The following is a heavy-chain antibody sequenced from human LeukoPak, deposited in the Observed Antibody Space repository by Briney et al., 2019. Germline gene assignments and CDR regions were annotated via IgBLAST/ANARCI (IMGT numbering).Heavy chain of an antibody. Sequence: GRCLTLACAPAAFTVSDDGFHSVRQAPGNWPECQAVIWYDGRNKYYAGSVNGRFTISTDSSRDTVDLQMNSVTTERPAVNYFAGDNVQGGMSYWGQGTQVTVSS. CDR1: AFTVSDDG. J-gene: IGHJ4*02. CDR2: IWYDGRNK. D-gene: IGHD6-13*01. V-gene: IGHV3-33*01. CDR3: AGDNVQGGMSY.